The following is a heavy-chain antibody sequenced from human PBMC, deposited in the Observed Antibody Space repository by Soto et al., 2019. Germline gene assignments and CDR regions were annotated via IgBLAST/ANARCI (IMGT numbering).Heavy chain of an antibody. V-gene: IGHV5-10-1*01. CDR2: IDPSDSYT. CDR1: GYSFTSYW. J-gene: IGHJ6*02. CDR3: ARSSVVVVAATEYYYYGMDV. Sequence: PGESLKISCKGSGYSFTSYWISWVRQMPGKGLEWMGRIDPSDSYTNYSPSFQGHVTISADKSISTAYLQWSSLKASDTAMYYCARSSVVVVAATEYYYYGMDVWGQGTTVTVSS. D-gene: IGHD2-15*01.